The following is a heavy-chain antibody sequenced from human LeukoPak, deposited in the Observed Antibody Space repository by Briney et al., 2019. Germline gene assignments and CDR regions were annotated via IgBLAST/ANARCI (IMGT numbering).Heavy chain of an antibody. J-gene: IGHJ5*02. CDR3: ARSTTKYGDYGWFDP. D-gene: IGHD4-17*01. CDR1: GGSISSYY. Sequence: PSETLSLTCSVSGGSISSYYWSWIRQPPGKGLEWIGYIYYSGSTNYNPSLKSRVTISVYTSKNQFSLKLSSVTAADTAVYYCARSTTKYGDYGWFDPCGQGTLVTVSS. CDR2: IYYSGST. V-gene: IGHV4-59*01.